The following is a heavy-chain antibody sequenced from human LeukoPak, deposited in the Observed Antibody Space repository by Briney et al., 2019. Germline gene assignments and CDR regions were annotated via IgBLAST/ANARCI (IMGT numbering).Heavy chain of an antibody. J-gene: IGHJ6*02. CDR3: AKGFRVGGKLSQILYYGMDV. V-gene: IGHV3-21*04. D-gene: IGHD3-16*02. Sequence: GGSLRLSCAASGFTFSSYSMNWVRQAPGKGLEWVSSISSSSSYIYYADSVKGRFTISRDNAKNSLYLQMNSLRAEDTALYYCAKGFRVGGKLSQILYYGMDVWGQGTTVTVSS. CDR1: GFTFSSYS. CDR2: ISSSSSYI.